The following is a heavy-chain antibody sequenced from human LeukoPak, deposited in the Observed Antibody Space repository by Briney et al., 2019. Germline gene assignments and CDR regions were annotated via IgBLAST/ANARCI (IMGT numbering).Heavy chain of an antibody. V-gene: IGHV1-3*01. D-gene: IGHD3-9*01. J-gene: IGHJ5*02. CDR1: GYTFTRYA. CDR2: INAGNGNT. CDR3: ARDANHILTGYRTQRPYHWFDP. Sequence: ASVKVSCKASGYTFTRYAMHWGRQGPGQRVEWRWWINAGNGNTKYSQKYQGRVTLTRDTAVSAAYLQLSSLRPEDTAVYYGARDANHILTGYRTQRPYHWFDPWGQGTLVTVPS.